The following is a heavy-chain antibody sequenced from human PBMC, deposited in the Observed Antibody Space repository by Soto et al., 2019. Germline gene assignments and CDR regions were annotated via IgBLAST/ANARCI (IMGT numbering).Heavy chain of an antibody. V-gene: IGHV3-9*01. J-gene: IGHJ4*02. CDR1: GFTFDDYA. CDR2: ISWNSGSI. Sequence: EVQLVESGGGLVQPGRSLRLSCAASGFTFDDYAMHWVRQAPGKGLEWVSGISWNSGSIGDAVSGKGRFTISRDNAKNSLSLHMNSLRAEDTALYYCAKDGGGDDSGSWVCDYWGQGTLVTVSS. D-gene: IGHD3-10*01. CDR3: AKDGGGDDSGSWVCDY.